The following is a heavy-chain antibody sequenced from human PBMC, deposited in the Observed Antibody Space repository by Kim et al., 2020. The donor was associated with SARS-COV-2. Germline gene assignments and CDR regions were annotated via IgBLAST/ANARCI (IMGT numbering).Heavy chain of an antibody. J-gene: IGHJ3*02. V-gene: IGHV3-74*01. CDR1: GFTFSSYW. CDR2: IFPDGRTT. Sequence: GGSLRLSCAASGFTFSSYWMHWGRQVPGKGLVWVSHIFPDGRTTDYADSVKVRFTISRDNAKNMLYLQMNSLRADDTAVYYCARGGFDIWGQGTMVTVSS. CDR3: ARGGFDI.